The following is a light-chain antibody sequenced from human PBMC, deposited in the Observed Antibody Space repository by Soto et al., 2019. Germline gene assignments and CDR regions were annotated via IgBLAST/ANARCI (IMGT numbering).Light chain of an antibody. CDR2: GAS. CDR1: QSVSSN. V-gene: IGKV3-15*01. CDR3: QQYVSSPWA. J-gene: IGKJ1*01. Sequence: DIVMTQSPATLSVAPGERATLSCRASQSVSSNLAWYQQKPGQAPRLLIYGASTRATGIPARFSGSGSGTEFTLTISRLEPEDFAVYYCQQYVSSPWAFGQGTKVDIK.